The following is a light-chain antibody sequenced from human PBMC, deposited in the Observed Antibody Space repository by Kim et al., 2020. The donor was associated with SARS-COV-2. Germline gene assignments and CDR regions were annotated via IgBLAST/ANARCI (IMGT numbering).Light chain of an antibody. J-gene: IGKJ2*01. V-gene: IGKV4-1*01. CDR3: QQYYNTPRT. CDR1: QTLLYSANNKNY. Sequence: DIVMTQSPDSLAVSLGERATINCKSSQTLLYSANNKNYLVWYQQKPGQPPKLLIYWASTRESGVPDRFSGSGSGTDFTLTISSLQAEDVAVYYCQQYYNTPRTFGQGTKLEI. CDR2: WAS.